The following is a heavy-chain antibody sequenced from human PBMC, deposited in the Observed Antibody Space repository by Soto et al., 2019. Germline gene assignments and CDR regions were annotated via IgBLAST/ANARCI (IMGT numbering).Heavy chain of an antibody. CDR3: ARDDVDTAMVSNWFDP. D-gene: IGHD5-18*01. CDR2: ISSSSSYI. V-gene: IGHV3-21*01. Sequence: LRLSCAASGFTFSSYSMSWVRQAPGKGLEWVSSISSSSSYIYYADSVKGRFTISRDNAKNSLYLQMNSLRAEDTAVYYCARDDVDTAMVSNWFDPWGQGTLVTVSS. CDR1: GFTFSSYS. J-gene: IGHJ5*02.